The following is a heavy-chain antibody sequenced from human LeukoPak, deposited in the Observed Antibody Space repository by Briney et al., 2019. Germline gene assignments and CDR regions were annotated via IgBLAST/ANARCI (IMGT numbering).Heavy chain of an antibody. CDR3: ARPSFRTGSYFDH. CDR2: IKEDGSEK. D-gene: IGHD3/OR15-3a*01. J-gene: IGHJ4*02. CDR1: GFTFSNYW. Sequence: HPGGSLRLSCATSGFTFSNYWMSWVRQAPGKGLEWVANIKEDGSEKYYVESVKGRFTISRDNAKTSLYLQMNSLRAEDTAVYYCARPSFRTGSYFDHWGQGTLVTVSS. V-gene: IGHV3-7*01.